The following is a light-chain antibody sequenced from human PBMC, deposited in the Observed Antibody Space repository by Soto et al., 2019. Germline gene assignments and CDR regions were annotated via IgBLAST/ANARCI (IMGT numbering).Light chain of an antibody. Sequence: QSVLTQPASVSGSPGQSITISCTGTSSDVGGYNYASWYQQHPGKAPKLMIYDVSNRPSGVSNRFSGSKSGNTASLTISGLQAEDEADYYCSSYTSSSTRDVFGTGTKVTVL. CDR3: SSYTSSSTRDV. J-gene: IGLJ1*01. CDR2: DVS. CDR1: SSDVGGYNY. V-gene: IGLV2-14*01.